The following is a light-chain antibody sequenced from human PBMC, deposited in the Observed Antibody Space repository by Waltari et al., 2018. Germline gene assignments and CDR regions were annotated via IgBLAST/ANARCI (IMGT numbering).Light chain of an antibody. CDR1: TSGVGGYTF. CDR3: CSYVGSNIYWV. J-gene: IGLJ3*02. V-gene: IGLV2-11*01. Sequence: QSALTQPRSVSGSPGQSVTISGTGTTSGVGGYTFVSWYQQHPDKAPKLIIYAINKRPSGVPDRFSGSKSGNTASLTISGLQAEDEADYYCCSYVGSNIYWVFGGGTKLTVL. CDR2: AIN.